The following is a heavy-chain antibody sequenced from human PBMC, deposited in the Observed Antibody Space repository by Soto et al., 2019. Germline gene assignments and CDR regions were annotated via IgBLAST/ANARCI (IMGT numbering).Heavy chain of an antibody. CDR2: IYYSGST. CDR1: GGSISSGDYY. V-gene: IGHV4-30-4*01. J-gene: IGHJ5*02. Sequence: QVQLQESGPGLVKPSQTLSLTCTVSGGSISSGDYYWSWIRQPPGKGLEWIGYIYYSGSTYYNPSLKSRVTISVDPSKNQSALKLSSVTAADTAVYYCASKINWKTSGWFDPWGQGTLVTVSS. CDR3: ASKINWKTSGWFDP. D-gene: IGHD1-20*01.